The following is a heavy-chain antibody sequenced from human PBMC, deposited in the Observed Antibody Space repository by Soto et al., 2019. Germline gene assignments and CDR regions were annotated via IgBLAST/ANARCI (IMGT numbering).Heavy chain of an antibody. CDR1: GGSISSYY. CDR2: IYYSGST. J-gene: IGHJ6*02. CDR3: AIAHYGGNSDYYYGMDV. V-gene: IGHV4-59*01. Sequence: SETLSLTCTVSGGSISSYYWSWIRQPPGKGLEWIGDIYYSGSTNYNPSLKSRVTISVDTSKNQFSLKLSSVTAADTAVYYCAIAHYGGNSDYYYGMDVWGQGTTVTVSS. D-gene: IGHD4-17*01.